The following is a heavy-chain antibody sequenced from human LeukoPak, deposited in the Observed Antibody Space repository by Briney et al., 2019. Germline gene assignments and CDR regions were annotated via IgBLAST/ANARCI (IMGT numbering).Heavy chain of an antibody. CDR3: AKDLFGRIAAAGRGGFFDY. CDR1: GFTFSSYA. D-gene: IGHD6-13*01. V-gene: IGHV3-23*01. CDR2: ISGSGGST. J-gene: IGHJ4*02. Sequence: PGGSLRLSCAASGFTFSSYAMSWVRQAPGKGLEWVSAISGSGGSTYYADSVKGRFTISRDNSKNTLYLQMNSLRGEDTAVYYCAKDLFGRIAAAGRGGFFDYWGQGTLVTVSS.